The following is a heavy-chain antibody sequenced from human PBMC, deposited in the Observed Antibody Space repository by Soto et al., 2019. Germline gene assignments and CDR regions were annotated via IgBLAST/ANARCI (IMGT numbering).Heavy chain of an antibody. CDR3: ARRYDILTGYYFYYGMDV. CDR1: GFTFSSYA. CDR2: ISYDGSNK. D-gene: IGHD3-9*01. Sequence: GGSLRLSCAASGFTFSSYAMHWVRQAPGKGLEWVAVISYDGSNKYYADSVKGRFTISRDNSKNTLYLQMNSLRAEDTAVYYCARRYDILTGYYFYYGMDVGGQGTTVTVSS. J-gene: IGHJ6*02. V-gene: IGHV3-30-3*01.